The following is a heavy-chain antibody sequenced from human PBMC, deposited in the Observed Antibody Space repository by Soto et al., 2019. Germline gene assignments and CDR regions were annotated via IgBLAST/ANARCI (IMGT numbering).Heavy chain of an antibody. D-gene: IGHD2-2*01. V-gene: IGHV1-2*02. CDR3: SSYSESQYQLLFRPYYYYYGMDV. CDR1: GYTFTGYY. Sequence: QVQLVQSGAAVKKPGASVKVSCKASGYTFTGYYMHWVRQAPGQGLEWMGWINPNSGGTNYAQKFQGRVTMTRDTSISTAYMELSRLRSDDTAVYYCSSYSESQYQLLFRPYYYYYGMDVWGQGTTVTVSS. J-gene: IGHJ6*02. CDR2: INPNSGGT.